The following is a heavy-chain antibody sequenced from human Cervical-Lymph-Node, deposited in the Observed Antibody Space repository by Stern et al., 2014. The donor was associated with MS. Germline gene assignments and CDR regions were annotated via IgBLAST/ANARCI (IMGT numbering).Heavy chain of an antibody. D-gene: IGHD3-22*01. J-gene: IGHJ3*02. CDR2: NVVGSGNT. CDR1: GFTFTSSA. V-gene: IGHV1-58*01. CDR3: AAEPNYYDSSGSDAFDI. Sequence: QLGQSGPEVKKPGTSVKVSCKASGFTFTSSAVQWVRQARGQRLEWIGWNVVGSGNTNYAQKFQERVTITRDMSTSTAYMELSSLRSEDTAVYYCAAEPNYYDSSGSDAFDIWGQGTMVTVSS.